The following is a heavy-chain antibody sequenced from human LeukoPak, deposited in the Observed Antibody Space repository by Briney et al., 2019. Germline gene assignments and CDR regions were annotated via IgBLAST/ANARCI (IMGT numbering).Heavy chain of an antibody. Sequence: SETLSLTCAVSGYSISSGNYWGWIRQPPGKGLEWIGSIYHSGSTYYNPSLKSRVTISVDTSKNQFSLKLSSVTAADTAVYYCARHVSLDIVVVPAAISVWGQGTMVTVSS. CDR3: ARHVSLDIVVVPAAISV. CDR1: GYSISSGNY. D-gene: IGHD2-2*01. J-gene: IGHJ3*01. CDR2: IYHSGST. V-gene: IGHV4-38-2*01.